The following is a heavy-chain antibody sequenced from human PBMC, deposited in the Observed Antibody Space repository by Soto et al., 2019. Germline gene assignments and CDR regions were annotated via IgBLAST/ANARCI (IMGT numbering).Heavy chain of an antibody. Sequence: SGPTLVNPTQTLTLTCTFSGFSLDTYGVGVGWIRQPPGKALEWLALIYWDDDKRYSPSLKSRLTITKDTSKNQVVLTMTNMDPLDTVTYYCARALGSWGAYYFDYWGQGTLVTVSS. CDR3: ARALGSWGAYYFDY. CDR1: GFSLDTYGVG. CDR2: IYWDDDK. D-gene: IGHD3-16*01. J-gene: IGHJ4*02. V-gene: IGHV2-5*02.